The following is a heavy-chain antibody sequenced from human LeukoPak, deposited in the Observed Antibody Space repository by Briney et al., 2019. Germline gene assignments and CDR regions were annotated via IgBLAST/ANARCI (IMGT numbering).Heavy chain of an antibody. CDR2: IIPIFGTA. J-gene: IGHJ6*03. D-gene: IGHD2-2*02. V-gene: IGHV1-69*05. Sequence: ASVKVSCKASGGTFSSYAISRVRQAPGQGLEWMGGIIPIFGTANYAQKFQGRVTITTDESTSTAYMELSSMRSEDTAVYYCARGVLGYCSSTSCYTSPYYYYMDVWGKGTTVTVSS. CDR3: ARGVLGYCSSTSCYTSPYYYYMDV. CDR1: GGTFSSYA.